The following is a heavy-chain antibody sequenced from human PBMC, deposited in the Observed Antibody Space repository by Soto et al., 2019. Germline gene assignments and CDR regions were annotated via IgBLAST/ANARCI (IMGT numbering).Heavy chain of an antibody. D-gene: IGHD3-16*01. V-gene: IGHV3-53*01. Sequence: GGSLRLSCAASGFTVSDNYMSWVRQAPGKGLEWVSIIFDNGGTYYADSVKGRFTISRDNSKNTLHLQMKSLRAEDTAVYYCASPLGGGCYGMDVWGQGTTVTVSS. CDR1: GFTVSDNY. J-gene: IGHJ6*02. CDR2: IFDNGGT. CDR3: ASPLGGGCYGMDV.